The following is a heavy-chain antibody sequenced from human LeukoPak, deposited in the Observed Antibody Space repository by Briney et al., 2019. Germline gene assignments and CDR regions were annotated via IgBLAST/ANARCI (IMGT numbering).Heavy chain of an antibody. CDR1: GYTFTSYY. D-gene: IGHD3-22*01. Sequence: ASVKVSCKASGYTFTSYYMRWVRQAPGQGLEWMGIINPSGGSTSYAQKFQGRVTMTRDTSTSTVYMELSSLRSEDTAVYYCARHPSNVGYDSSGYSDYWGQGTLVTVSS. CDR3: ARHPSNVGYDSSGYSDY. V-gene: IGHV1-46*01. J-gene: IGHJ4*02. CDR2: INPSGGST.